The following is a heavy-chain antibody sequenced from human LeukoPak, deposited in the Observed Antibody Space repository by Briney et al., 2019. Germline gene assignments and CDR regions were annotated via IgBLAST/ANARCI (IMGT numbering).Heavy chain of an antibody. J-gene: IGHJ5*02. D-gene: IGHD2-2*01. Sequence: TGGSLRLSCAASGFTFSNYAMSWVRQAPGKGLEWVANIKQDGSEKYYVDSVKGRFTISRDNAKNSLYLQMNSLRAEDTAVYHCARSLPAMCSTSCDYNWFDPWGQGTLVTVSS. V-gene: IGHV3-7*03. CDR1: GFTFSNYA. CDR2: IKQDGSEK. CDR3: ARSLPAMCSTSCDYNWFDP.